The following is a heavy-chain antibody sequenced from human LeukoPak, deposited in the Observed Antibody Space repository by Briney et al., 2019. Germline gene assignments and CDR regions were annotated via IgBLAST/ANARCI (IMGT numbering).Heavy chain of an antibody. CDR1: GFTFSSYS. CDR2: ISSSSSYI. V-gene: IGHV3-21*01. Sequence: GGSLRLSCAASGFTFSSYSMNWVRQAPGKGLEWVSSISSSSSYIYYADSVKGRFTISRDNAKNSLYLQMNSLRAEDTAVYYCARDGYGNNYMDVWGKGTTVTVSS. CDR3: ARDGYGNNYMDV. J-gene: IGHJ6*03. D-gene: IGHD1/OR15-1a*01.